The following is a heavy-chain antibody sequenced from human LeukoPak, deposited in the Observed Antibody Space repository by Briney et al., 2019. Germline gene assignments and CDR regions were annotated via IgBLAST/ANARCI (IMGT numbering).Heavy chain of an antibody. D-gene: IGHD3-3*01. V-gene: IGHV4-34*01. CDR2: INHSGST. CDR3: ARRQYDFWSGYQYYFDY. CDR1: GGSFSGYY. J-gene: IGHJ4*02. Sequence: SETLSLTCAVYGGSFSGYYWSWTRQPPGKGLEWIGEINHSGSTNYNPSLKSRVTISVDTSKNQFSLKLSSVTAADTAVYYCARRQYDFWSGYQYYFDYWGQGTLVTVSS.